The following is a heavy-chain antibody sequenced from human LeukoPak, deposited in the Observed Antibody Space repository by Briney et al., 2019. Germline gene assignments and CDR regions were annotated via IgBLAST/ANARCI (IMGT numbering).Heavy chain of an antibody. CDR2: ISSSSSYI. J-gene: IGHJ4*02. D-gene: IGHD4-17*01. V-gene: IGHV3-21*01. CDR1: GFTFSSYS. CDR3: ARAKSTVTTFDY. Sequence: TGGSLRLSCAASGFTFSSYSMNWVRQAPGKGLEWVSSISSSSSYIYYADSVKGRFTISRDNAKNSPYLQMNSLRAEDTAVYYCARAKSTVTTFDYWGQGTLVTVSS.